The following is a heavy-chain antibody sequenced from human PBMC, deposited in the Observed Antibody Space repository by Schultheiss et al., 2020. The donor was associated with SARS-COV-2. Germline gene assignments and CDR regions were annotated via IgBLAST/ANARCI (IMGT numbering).Heavy chain of an antibody. CDR3: ARPSPRVVVAATGVDYFDY. CDR1: GFTFSDYY. V-gene: IGHV3-11*04. Sequence: GGSLRLSCAASGFTFSDYYMSWIRQAPGKGLEWVSYISSSGSTIYYADSVKGRFTISRDNAKNSLYLQMNSLRAEDTAVYYCARPSPRVVVAATGVDYFDYWGQGTLVTVSS. CDR2: ISSSGSTI. D-gene: IGHD2-15*01. J-gene: IGHJ4*02.